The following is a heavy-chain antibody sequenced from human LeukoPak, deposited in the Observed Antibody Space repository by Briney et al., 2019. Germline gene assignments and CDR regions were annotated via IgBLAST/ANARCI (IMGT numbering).Heavy chain of an antibody. D-gene: IGHD3-3*01. J-gene: IGHJ4*02. CDR3: ASITIFGVVPNPSDY. V-gene: IGHV4-39*01. CDR2: IYYSGST. Sequence: KPSETLSLTCTVSGGSISSSSYYWGWIRQPPGKGLEWVGGIYYSGSTYYNPSLKSRVTISVDTSKNQFSLKLSSVTAADTAVYYCASITIFGVVPNPSDYWGQGTLVTVSS. CDR1: GGSISSSSYY.